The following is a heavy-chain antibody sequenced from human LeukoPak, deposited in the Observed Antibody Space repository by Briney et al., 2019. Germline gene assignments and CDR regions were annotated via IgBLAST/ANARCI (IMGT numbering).Heavy chain of an antibody. D-gene: IGHD3-9*01. CDR3: AKDTVADILTGYYDAFDI. V-gene: IGHV3-7*03. CDR2: IKQDGSEK. Sequence: GGSLRLSCAASGFTFSSYWMSWVRQAPGKGLEWVANIKQDGSEKYYVDSVKGRFTISRDNAKNSLYLQMNSLRAEDMALYYCAKDTVADILTGYYDAFDIWGQGTMVTVSS. J-gene: IGHJ3*02. CDR1: GFTFSSYW.